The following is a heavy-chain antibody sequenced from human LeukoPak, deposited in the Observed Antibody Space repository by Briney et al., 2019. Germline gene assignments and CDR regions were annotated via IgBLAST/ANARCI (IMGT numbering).Heavy chain of an antibody. J-gene: IGHJ3*02. CDR1: GFTFSNFA. D-gene: IGHD3-22*01. CDR3: ARGSYYYDSRQDAFDI. Sequence: GGSLRLSCAASGFTFSNFAINWVRQAPGKGLEWVSSISSSSSYIYYADSVKGRFTISRDNAKNSLYLQMNSLRAEDTAVYYCARGSYYYDSRQDAFDIWGQGTMVTVSS. CDR2: ISSSSSYI. V-gene: IGHV3-21*01.